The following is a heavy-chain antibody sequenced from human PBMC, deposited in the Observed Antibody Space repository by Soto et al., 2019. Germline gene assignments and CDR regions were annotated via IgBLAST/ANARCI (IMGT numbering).Heavy chain of an antibody. CDR1: GGSISSYY. Sequence: PSETLSLTCTVSGGSISSYYWGWIRQPPGKGLEWIGYIHYSGSTNYNPSLRSRVTISVDTPKNQFSLKVNSMIAADTAIYHCARGGVAARKGRWFDPWGQGTLVTVSS. CDR2: IHYSGST. D-gene: IGHD6-25*01. V-gene: IGHV4-59*01. CDR3: ARGGVAARKGRWFDP. J-gene: IGHJ5*02.